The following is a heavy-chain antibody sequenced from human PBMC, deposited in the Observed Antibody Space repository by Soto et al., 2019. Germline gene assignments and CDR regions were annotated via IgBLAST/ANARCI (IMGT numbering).Heavy chain of an antibody. CDR2: IKQDGSEK. Sequence: GGSLRLSCAASGFTFSSYWMSWVRQAPGKGLEWVANIKQDGSEKYYVDSVKGRFTISRDNAKNSLYLQMNSLRAEDTAVYYCARDSRSADNWNWDSTGYYYYMDVWGKGTTVTVSS. CDR1: GFTFSSYW. V-gene: IGHV3-7*01. D-gene: IGHD1-7*01. J-gene: IGHJ6*03. CDR3: ARDSRSADNWNWDSTGYYYYMDV.